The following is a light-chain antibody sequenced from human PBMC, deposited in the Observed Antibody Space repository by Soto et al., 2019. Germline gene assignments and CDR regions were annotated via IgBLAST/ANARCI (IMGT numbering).Light chain of an antibody. CDR3: QQSYSIPPLS. J-gene: IGKJ4*01. CDR1: QSISNY. CDR2: GAS. V-gene: IGKV1-39*01. Sequence: DIQMTRSPSSLSASVGDRVIITCRASQSISNYLNWYQQKPGRAPKVLISGASALQSGVPSRFSGSGSGTDFTLTISSLQPEDFATYYCQQSYSIPPLSFGGGTKVEIK.